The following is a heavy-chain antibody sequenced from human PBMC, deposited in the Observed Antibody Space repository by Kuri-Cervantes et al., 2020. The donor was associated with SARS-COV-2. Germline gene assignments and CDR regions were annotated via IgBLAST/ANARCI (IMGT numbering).Heavy chain of an antibody. Sequence: SCAASGFTFDDYAMHWVRQAPGKGLEWVSGISWSSGSIGYADSVKGRFTISRDNAKNSLYLQMNSLRAEDTAMYYCATDWCSSVDGMGVWGQGTTVTVSS. D-gene: IGHD6-6*01. CDR3: ATDWCSSVDGMGV. J-gene: IGHJ6*01. V-gene: IGHV3-9*01. CDR1: GFTFDDYA. CDR2: ISWSSGSI.